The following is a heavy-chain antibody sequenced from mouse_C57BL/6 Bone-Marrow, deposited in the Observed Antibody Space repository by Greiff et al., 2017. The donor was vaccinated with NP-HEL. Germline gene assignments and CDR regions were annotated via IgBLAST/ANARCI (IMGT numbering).Heavy chain of an antibody. J-gene: IGHJ1*03. CDR3: ARQGVVHCYWYFDV. Sequence: EVNVVESGGGLVKPGGSLKLSCAASGFTFSDYGMHWVRQAPEKGLEWVAYISSGSSSIYYADTVKGRFTISRDNATNTLFLQLPSLRSEDKAMYYCARQGVVHCYWYFDVWGTGTTVTVSS. CDR1: GFTFSDYG. V-gene: IGHV5-17*01. D-gene: IGHD1-3*01. CDR2: ISSGSSSI.